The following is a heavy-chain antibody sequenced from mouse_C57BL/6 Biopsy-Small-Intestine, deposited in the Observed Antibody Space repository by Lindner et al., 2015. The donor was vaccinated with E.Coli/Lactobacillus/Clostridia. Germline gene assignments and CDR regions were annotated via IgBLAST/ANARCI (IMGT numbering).Heavy chain of an antibody. D-gene: IGHD2-1*01. J-gene: IGHJ3*01. CDR2: ISTYTGNT. CDR1: GFTFTNYYTSTSYR. V-gene: IGHV1-84*02. Sequence: SVKVSCKVSGFTFTNYYTSTSYRINWVRQAPGQGLEWMGWISTYTGNTAYAQRLHGRVSMTIDTSTNTAYMELTTLGSDDTAIYFCAKERTSAGNSPFDSWGQGTLVTVS. CDR3: AKERTSAGNSPFDS.